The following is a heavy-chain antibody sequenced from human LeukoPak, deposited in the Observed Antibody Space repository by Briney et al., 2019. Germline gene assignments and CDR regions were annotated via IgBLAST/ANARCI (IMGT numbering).Heavy chain of an antibody. D-gene: IGHD2-15*01. Sequence: ASVKVSCKASAYSFTSYGISWVRQAPGQGLEWMGWIRVYNGNTNYAQKFQGRVTMTTDTSTSTAYMELRSLRSDDTAVYYCARDSRIGYCSGGSCYSYAYWGQGTLVTVSS. J-gene: IGHJ4*02. CDR2: IRVYNGNT. CDR3: ARDSRIGYCSGGSCYSYAY. CDR1: AYSFTSYG. V-gene: IGHV1-18*01.